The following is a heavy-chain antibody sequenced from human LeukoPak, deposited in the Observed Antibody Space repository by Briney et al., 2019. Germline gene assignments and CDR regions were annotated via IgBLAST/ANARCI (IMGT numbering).Heavy chain of an antibody. D-gene: IGHD3-22*01. V-gene: IGHV3-15*01. CDR2: IKSKTDGGTT. CDR3: TATWYYYDTLFDY. CDR1: GFTFSNAW. J-gene: IGHJ4*02. Sequence: GGSLRLSCAASGFTFSNAWMSWVRQAPGKGLEWVGRIKSKTDGGTTDYAAPVKGRFTISRDDSKNTLYLQMNSLKTEDTAVYYCTATWYYYDTLFDYWGQGTLVTVSS.